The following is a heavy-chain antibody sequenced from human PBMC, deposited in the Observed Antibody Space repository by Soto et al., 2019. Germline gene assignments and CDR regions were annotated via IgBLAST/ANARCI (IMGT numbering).Heavy chain of an antibody. J-gene: IGHJ4*02. CDR1: GYTFTSYG. Sequence: QVQLEQSGAEVKKPGASVKVSCKASGYTFTSYGISWVRQAPGQGLEWMGWISAYNGNTNYAQKLQGRVTMTTDTPTSTAYIELRRRRSDDTVVYYCARRYCSGGSCPTYDLWCQGTLVTVSS. D-gene: IGHD2-15*01. CDR2: ISAYNGNT. V-gene: IGHV1-18*01. CDR3: ARRYCSGGSCPTYDL.